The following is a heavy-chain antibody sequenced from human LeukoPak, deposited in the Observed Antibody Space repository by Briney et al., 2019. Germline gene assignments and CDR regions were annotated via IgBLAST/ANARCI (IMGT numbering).Heavy chain of an antibody. V-gene: IGHV4-59*01. CDR2: MFYSGST. CDR3: ARDNSVEDTAWWFDP. Sequence: SSETLSLTCTVSGGSISSYYWSWIRQPPGKGLEWIGYMFYSGSTNYNPSLKSRVTISVGTSKNQFSLKLRSVTAADTAVYYCARDNSVEDTAWWFDPWGQGTLVTVSS. J-gene: IGHJ5*02. D-gene: IGHD4-23*01. CDR1: GGSISSYY.